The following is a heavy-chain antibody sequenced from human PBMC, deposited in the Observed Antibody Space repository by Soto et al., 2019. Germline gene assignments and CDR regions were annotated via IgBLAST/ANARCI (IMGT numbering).Heavy chain of an antibody. Sequence: GSVKVSCKTSGYPFVDHYLYWVRQAPGQGLEWMGWINPRNGDKKYAQKFQGRVTMIRDTIITTTYMDLSALTSDDTAVYYCARGEVNRIEVMDVWGPGTTVTVSS. D-gene: IGHD3-16*02. CDR1: GYPFVDHY. CDR3: ARGEVNRIEVMDV. CDR2: INPRNGDK. J-gene: IGHJ6*01. V-gene: IGHV1-2*02.